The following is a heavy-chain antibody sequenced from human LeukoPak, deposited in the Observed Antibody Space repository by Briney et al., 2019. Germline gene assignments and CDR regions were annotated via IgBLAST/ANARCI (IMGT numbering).Heavy chain of an antibody. D-gene: IGHD5-12*01. CDR2: FDPEDGET. J-gene: IGHJ4*02. Sequence: ASVKVSCKVSGYTLTELSMHWVRQAPGKGLEWMGGFDPEDGETIYAQKFQGRVTMTEDTSTDTAYMELSSLRSEDTAVYYCATDPPSYSGYDPYYFDYWGQGTLVTVSS. CDR1: GYTLTELS. CDR3: ATDPPSYSGYDPYYFDY. V-gene: IGHV1-24*01.